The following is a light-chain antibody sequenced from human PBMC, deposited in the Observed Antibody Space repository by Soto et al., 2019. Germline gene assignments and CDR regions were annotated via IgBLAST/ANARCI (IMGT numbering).Light chain of an antibody. Sequence: DIQMTQSPSSLSASVGDRVTITCRASQSIGSYLSWYQQKPGKAPKLLMYGAFTLQSGVPSRFSGSGSGTHFTLTITSLQPEDFATYYCQQGYSNPPAFGGGTRVEIK. CDR2: GAF. V-gene: IGKV1-39*01. CDR3: QQGYSNPPA. J-gene: IGKJ4*01. CDR1: QSIGSY.